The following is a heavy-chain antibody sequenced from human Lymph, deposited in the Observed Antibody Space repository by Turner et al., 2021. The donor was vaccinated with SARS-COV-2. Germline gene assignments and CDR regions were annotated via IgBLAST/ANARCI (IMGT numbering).Heavy chain of an antibody. J-gene: IGHJ3*02. D-gene: IGHD1-26*01. CDR2: IIPILSIA. V-gene: IGHV1-69*10. CDR1: GGTFSTYV. CDR3: ARRHSGNYDAFDI. Sequence: QVQLVQSRAGVKKPGSSVSVSCKASGGTFSTYVISWVRQAPGQGLEWMVGIIPILSIANYAQKFQGRVTITADKSTSKAYMELSSLKSEDTAVYHCARRHSGNYDAFDIWGQGTMVTVSS.